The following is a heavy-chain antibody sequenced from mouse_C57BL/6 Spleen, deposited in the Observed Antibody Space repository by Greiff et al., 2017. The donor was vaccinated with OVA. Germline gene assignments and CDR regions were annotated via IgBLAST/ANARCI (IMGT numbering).Heavy chain of an antibody. J-gene: IGHJ2*01. D-gene: IGHD2-4*01. CDR1: GYTFTSYW. Sequence: QVQLQQPGAELVMPGASVKLSCTASGYTFTSYWMHWVKQRPGQGLEWIGEIDPSDSYNNYNPKFKGKSTLTVDQSSHTAYMQRSSLTSEDAAVDYCARLEINYFDYWGQGTTLTVSS. CDR2: IDPSDSYN. V-gene: IGHV1-69*01. CDR3: ARLEINYFDY.